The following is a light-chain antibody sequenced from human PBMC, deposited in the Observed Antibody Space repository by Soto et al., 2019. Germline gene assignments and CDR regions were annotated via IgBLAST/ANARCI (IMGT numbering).Light chain of an antibody. Sequence: IPMTQSPSSLSASVGDSVTVTCRASQSINIYLNWYQQKPGKAPTLLIYGASSLQSGVPSSFTGSGSRTDSTLTNSSLQPEDFATYYCQQSYRSPYTFGQGTKLEIK. V-gene: IGKV1-39*01. J-gene: IGKJ2*01. CDR3: QQSYRSPYT. CDR2: GAS. CDR1: QSINIY.